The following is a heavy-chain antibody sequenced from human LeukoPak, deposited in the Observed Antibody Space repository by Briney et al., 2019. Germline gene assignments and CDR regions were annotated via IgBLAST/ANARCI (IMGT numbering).Heavy chain of an antibody. D-gene: IGHD2-2*01. Sequence: GGSLRLSCAASGFTFSSYSMNWVRQAPGKGLEWVSYISSSSSTIYYADSVKGRFTISRDNAKNSLYLQMNSLRAEDTAVYYCAKDLFAYCSSTSCPLDFDYWGQGTLVTVSS. CDR1: GFTFSSYS. V-gene: IGHV3-48*04. J-gene: IGHJ4*02. CDR3: AKDLFAYCSSTSCPLDFDY. CDR2: ISSSSSTI.